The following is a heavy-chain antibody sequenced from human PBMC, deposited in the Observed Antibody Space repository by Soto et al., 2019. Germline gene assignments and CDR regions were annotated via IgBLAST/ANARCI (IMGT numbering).Heavy chain of an antibody. V-gene: IGHV1-69*02. J-gene: IGHJ3*02. CDR3: TLGSWSAETFDI. CDR1: GGTFSTYT. Sequence: VKVSCKASGGTFSTYTIIWVRQAPGQGLEWMGRILPMLDITNSAQRFQGRVTITADKSTSTAYLELSSLRSEDTAVYYCTLGSWSAETFDIWGRGTMVTVSS. CDR2: ILPMLDIT. D-gene: IGHD6-13*01.